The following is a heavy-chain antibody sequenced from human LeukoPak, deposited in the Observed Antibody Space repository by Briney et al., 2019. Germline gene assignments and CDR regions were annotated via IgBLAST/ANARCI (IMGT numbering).Heavy chain of an antibody. D-gene: IGHD5-24*01. CDR2: IYSGGHT. CDR1: GFIVSNNY. V-gene: IGHV3-53*01. CDR3: ARSTRDGYNHYHYYYMDV. Sequence: GGSLRLSCAASGFIVSNNYMNWVRQAPGRELEWVSVIYSGGHTYYTDSVKGRFTISRDDSNNTLYLYMNSLRPGDTAVYYCARSTRDGYNHYHYYYMDVWGKGTTVTVSS. J-gene: IGHJ6*03.